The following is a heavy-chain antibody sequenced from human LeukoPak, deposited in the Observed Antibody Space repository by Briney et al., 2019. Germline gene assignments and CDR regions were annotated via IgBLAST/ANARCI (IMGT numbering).Heavy chain of an antibody. D-gene: IGHD6-19*01. J-gene: IGHJ4*02. CDR2: ISYDGSNK. V-gene: IGHV3-30*03. CDR3: ASQTTRRLPIAVADYFDY. Sequence: GGSLRLSCAASGFTFSSYGMHWVRQAPGKGLEWVAVISYDGSNKYYADSVKGRFTISRDNARNSLYLRMNSLRAEDTAVYYCASQTTRRLPIAVADYFDYWGQGALVTVSS. CDR1: GFTFSSYG.